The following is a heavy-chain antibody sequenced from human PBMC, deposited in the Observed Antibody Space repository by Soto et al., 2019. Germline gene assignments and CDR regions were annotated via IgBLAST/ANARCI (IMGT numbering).Heavy chain of an antibody. CDR3: TAGSVEGV. Sequence: EVQLVESGGGWVKPGGSLRLSCAASGFTFSKAWMNWVLQAPGKGLEWVGRIKTNSEGGTTDYAVPVQGRFSLSRDDSRNTLSLQMNSLKPDDTAVYYCTAGSVEGVWGQGATVTVSS. CDR2: IKTNSEGGTT. D-gene: IGHD2-15*01. CDR1: GFTFSKAW. J-gene: IGHJ6*02. V-gene: IGHV3-15*07.